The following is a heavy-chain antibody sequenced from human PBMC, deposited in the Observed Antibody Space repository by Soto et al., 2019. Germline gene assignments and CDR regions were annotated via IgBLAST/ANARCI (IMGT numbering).Heavy chain of an antibody. CDR3: ASRKDIVVVVAAGNDAFDI. Sequence: GGSLRLSCAASGFTFSSYSMNWVRQAPGKGLEWVSSISSSSSYIYYADSVKGRFTISRDNAKNSLYLQMNSLRAEDTAVYYCASRKDIVVVVAAGNDAFDIWGQGTMVTVSS. CDR1: GFTFSSYS. V-gene: IGHV3-21*01. CDR2: ISSSSSYI. D-gene: IGHD2-15*01. J-gene: IGHJ3*02.